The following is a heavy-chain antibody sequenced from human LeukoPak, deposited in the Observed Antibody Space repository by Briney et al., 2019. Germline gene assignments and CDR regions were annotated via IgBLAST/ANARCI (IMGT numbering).Heavy chain of an antibody. CDR3: ASFSGYFLGDAFDI. D-gene: IGHD3-22*01. Sequence: GGSLRLSCAASGFTFSSYWMSWVRQAPGKGLEWVANIKQDGSEKYYVDSVKGRFTISRDNSKNTLYLQMNSLRAEDTAVYYCASFSGYFLGDAFDIWGQGTMVTVSS. V-gene: IGHV3-7*03. CDR1: GFTFSSYW. CDR2: IKQDGSEK. J-gene: IGHJ3*02.